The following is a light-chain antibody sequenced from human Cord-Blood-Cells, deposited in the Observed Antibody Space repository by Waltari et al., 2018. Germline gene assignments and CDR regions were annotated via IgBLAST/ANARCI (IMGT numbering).Light chain of an antibody. CDR1: SSDVGGYNY. V-gene: IGLV2-14*01. J-gene: IGLJ3*02. CDR2: EGS. Sequence: QSALTQPASVSGSPGQSITISCTGTSSDVGGYNYVSWYQQHPGKAPKLMIYEGSKRPSGVSNRFSGSKSGNTASLTISGLQAEDEADYYCSSYAGSSTWVFGGGTKVTVL. CDR3: SSYAGSSTWV.